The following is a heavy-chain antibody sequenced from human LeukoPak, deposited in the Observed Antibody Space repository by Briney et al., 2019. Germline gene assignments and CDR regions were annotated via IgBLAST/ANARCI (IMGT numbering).Heavy chain of an antibody. CDR1: GFTFSSYE. CDR2: ISSSGSTI. Sequence: HGGSLRLSCAASGFTFSSYEMNWVRQAPGKGLEWVSYISSSGSTIYYADSVKGRLTISRDNAKNSLYLQMNSLRAEDTAVYYCARDLAAAGTGGFDYWGQGTLVTVSS. D-gene: IGHD6-19*01. V-gene: IGHV3-48*03. J-gene: IGHJ4*02. CDR3: ARDLAAAGTGGFDY.